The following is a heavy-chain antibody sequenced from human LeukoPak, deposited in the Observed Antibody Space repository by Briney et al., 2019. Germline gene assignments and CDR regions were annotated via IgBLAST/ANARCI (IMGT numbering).Heavy chain of an antibody. CDR1: GGSISSGDYY. J-gene: IGHJ4*02. D-gene: IGHD5-24*01. V-gene: IGHV4-30-4*01. CDR3: AAGWLQLNY. CDR2: IYYSGST. Sequence: PSETLSLTCTVSGGSISSGDYYGSWIRQPPGKGLEWIGYIYYSGSTYYNTSLKGRVPLPVDTSKDQFSLKLNLLTAAGPAVYYCAAGWLQLNYWGQGTLVTVSS.